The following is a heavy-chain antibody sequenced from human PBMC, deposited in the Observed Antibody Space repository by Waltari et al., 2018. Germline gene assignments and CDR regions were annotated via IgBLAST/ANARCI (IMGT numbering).Heavy chain of an antibody. CDR3: VKDIFRWAFDI. CDR1: VFTISGNA. Sequence: EVELLESGGGLVQPGGSLRLSCTTSVFTISGNAMGWVRQAPGKGLECVSGIGSDLNTHYADSVKGRFTISRDNSKNTLYLQMNSLRAEDTALYYCVKDIFRWAFDIWGQGTMVTVSS. D-gene: IGHD3-9*01. CDR2: IGSDLNT. V-gene: IGHV3-23*01. J-gene: IGHJ3*02.